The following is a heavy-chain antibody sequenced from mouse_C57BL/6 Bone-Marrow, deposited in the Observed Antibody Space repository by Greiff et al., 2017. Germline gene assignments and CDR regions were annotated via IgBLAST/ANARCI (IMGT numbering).Heavy chain of an antibody. CDR2: IYPGSGST. J-gene: IGHJ1*03. V-gene: IGHV1-55*01. Sequence: QVQLKESGAELVKPGASVKMSCKASGYTFTSYWITWVKQRPGQGLEWIGDIYPGSGSTNYNEKFKSKATLTVDTSSSTAYMQLSSLTSEDSAVYYCARVLITTVAYWYFDVWGTGTTVTVSS. D-gene: IGHD1-1*01. CDR1: GYTFTSYW. CDR3: ARVLITTVAYWYFDV.